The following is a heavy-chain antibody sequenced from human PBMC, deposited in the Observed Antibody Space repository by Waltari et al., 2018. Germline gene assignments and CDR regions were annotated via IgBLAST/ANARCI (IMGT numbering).Heavy chain of an antibody. CDR1: GDTFTNSD. CDR3: ARGSDDYYNGLDV. Sequence: QVQLVQSGAEVKKSGASVKVSCKVSGDTFTNSDLNWVRRAAGQGLEWMGWRRIVGANTAYAEKFQGRVSMTSNMSINTAYMELSSLISDDTAVYYCARGSDDYYNGLDVWDQGTTVIVSS. CDR2: RRIVGANT. J-gene: IGHJ6*02. V-gene: IGHV1-8*01.